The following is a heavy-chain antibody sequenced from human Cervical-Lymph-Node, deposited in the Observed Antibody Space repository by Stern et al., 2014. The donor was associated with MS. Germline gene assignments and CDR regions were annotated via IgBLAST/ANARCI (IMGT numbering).Heavy chain of an antibody. V-gene: IGHV1-69*01. CDR2: SFPCLGPT. CDR3: ARDALGRGPFDS. Sequence: QVQLEQSGAEVKKPSSSVKISCKASGGTFSSFSISWVRQAPGQGLVLMGGSFPCLGPTNYAQAFQGKLTLAADESTSTVYMELSSLRFEDAAVYFCARDALGRGPFDSWGQGTLVTVSS. D-gene: IGHD5-12*01. CDR1: GGTFSSFS. J-gene: IGHJ4*02.